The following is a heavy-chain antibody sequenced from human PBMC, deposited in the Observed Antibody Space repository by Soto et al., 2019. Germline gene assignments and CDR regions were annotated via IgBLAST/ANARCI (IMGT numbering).Heavy chain of an antibody. Sequence: QVQLQESGPGLVKPSQTLSLTCTVSGGSISSGGYYWSWIRQHPGKGLEWIGYIYYSGSTYYNPSLHSRVTISVDTSKIQFSLKLSSVSAADTAVYYCAREEWVLGCSGGSCYWFDPWGQGALVTVSS. CDR2: IYYSGST. D-gene: IGHD2-15*01. J-gene: IGHJ5*02. CDR3: AREEWVLGCSGGSCYWFDP. CDR1: GGSISSGGYY. V-gene: IGHV4-31*03.